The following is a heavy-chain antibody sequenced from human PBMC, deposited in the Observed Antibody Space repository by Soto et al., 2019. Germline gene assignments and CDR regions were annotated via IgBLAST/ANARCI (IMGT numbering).Heavy chain of an antibody. D-gene: IGHD6-6*01. Sequence: QVQLVESGGGVVQPGRSLRLSCAASGFTFSSYAMHWVRQAPGKGLEWVAVISYDGSNKYYADSVKGRFTFSRDNSKNTLYLQMNSLRAEDTAVYYCARRGPVEYSSSYYYYYGMDVWGQGTTVTVSS. CDR1: GFTFSSYA. CDR2: ISYDGSNK. V-gene: IGHV3-30-3*01. CDR3: ARRGPVEYSSSYYYYYGMDV. J-gene: IGHJ6*02.